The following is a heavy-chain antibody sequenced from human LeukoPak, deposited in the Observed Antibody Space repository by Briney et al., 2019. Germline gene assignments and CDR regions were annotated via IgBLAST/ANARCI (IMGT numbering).Heavy chain of an antibody. D-gene: IGHD6-13*01. J-gene: IGHJ4*02. CDR2: ISGRGGNT. Sequence: GGSLRLSCAASGFTFSNYDMNWIRQAPGKGLEWVSGISGRGGNTNYADSVKGRFTISRDNSKNTLYLQMNSLRAEDTAIYYCAKDAAAAGSAYYFEYWGQGTLVTVSS. CDR3: AKDAAAAGSAYYFEY. V-gene: IGHV3-23*01. CDR1: GFTFSNYD.